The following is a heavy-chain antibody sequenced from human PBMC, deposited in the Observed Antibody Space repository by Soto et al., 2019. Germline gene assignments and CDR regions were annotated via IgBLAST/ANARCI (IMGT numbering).Heavy chain of an antibody. CDR1: GFTFNSYA. Sequence: EVQLLESGGGLVQPGGSLRLSCAASGFTFNSYAMNWVRKAPGKGLEWVSVVSGSGGSTYYADSVKGRFTISRDNSKNTLYLQMNGLRAEDTAVYYCAKDRYYGSGSYSSRVFDYWGQGTLVTVSS. V-gene: IGHV3-23*01. CDR3: AKDRYYGSGSYSSRVFDY. CDR2: VSGSGGST. D-gene: IGHD3-10*01. J-gene: IGHJ4*02.